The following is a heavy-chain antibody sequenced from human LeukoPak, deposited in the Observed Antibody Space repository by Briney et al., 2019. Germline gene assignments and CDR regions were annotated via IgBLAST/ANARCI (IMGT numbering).Heavy chain of an antibody. CDR3: ASRAGKPGNTPWCFDY. J-gene: IGHJ4*02. CDR2: IKQDGSER. V-gene: IGHV3-7*01. D-gene: IGHD1-7*01. CDR1: GFTFSNYW. Sequence: GGSLRLSCAASGFTFSNYWMTWVRQAPGKGPEWVANIKQDGSERNYVDSVKGRFTIARDNTESSLYLQMTSLRGEDTAVYYCASRAGKPGNTPWCFDYWGQGALVTVSS.